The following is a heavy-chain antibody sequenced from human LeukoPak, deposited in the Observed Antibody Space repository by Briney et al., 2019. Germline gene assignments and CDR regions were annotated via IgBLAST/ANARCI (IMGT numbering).Heavy chain of an antibody. CDR1: GYTLTELS. V-gene: IGHV1-24*01. D-gene: IGHD3-22*01. J-gene: IGHJ4*02. CDR3: ATDYYYDSSGSYYTVDY. CDR2: FDPEDGET. Sequence: ASVKVSCKVSGYTLTELSMHWVRQAPGKGLEWMGGFDPEDGETIYAQKFQGRVTMTEDTSTDTAYMELSSLRSEDTAVYYCATDYYYDSSGSYYTVDYWGQGTLVTVSS.